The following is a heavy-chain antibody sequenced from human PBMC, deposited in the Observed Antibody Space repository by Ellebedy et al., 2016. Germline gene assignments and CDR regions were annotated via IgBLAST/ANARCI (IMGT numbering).Heavy chain of an antibody. CDR3: AREEPGDNLGFDI. V-gene: IGHV3-53*01. J-gene: IGHJ3*02. D-gene: IGHD1-1*01. CDR2: LYSSGTT. CDR1: GFSVSSKY. Sequence: GGSLRLSCAASGFSVSSKYINWVRLAPGKGLEWVSVLYSSGTTYYVDSVKGRFTISRDNSKNTGYLKMNSLRAEDTALYYCAREEPGDNLGFDIWGQGTMVTVSS.